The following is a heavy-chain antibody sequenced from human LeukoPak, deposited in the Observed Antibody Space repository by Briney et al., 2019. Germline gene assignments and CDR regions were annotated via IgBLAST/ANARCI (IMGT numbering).Heavy chain of an antibody. J-gene: IGHJ4*02. CDR3: AKKSPGTYYAPPDY. CDR1: GFTFDDYA. Sequence: PGGSLRLSCAASGFTFDDYAMHWVRQAPGKGLEWVSLISGDGGSTYYADSVKGRFTISRDNSKNTLYLQMNSLRAEDTAVYYCAKKSPGTYYAPPDYWGQGTLVTVSS. CDR2: ISGDGGST. D-gene: IGHD3-10*01. V-gene: IGHV3-43*02.